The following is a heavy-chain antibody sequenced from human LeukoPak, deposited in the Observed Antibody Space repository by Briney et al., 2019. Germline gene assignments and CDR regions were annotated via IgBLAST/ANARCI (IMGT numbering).Heavy chain of an antibody. Sequence: GGSLRLSCAASGFTFSSYAMSWVRQAPGKGLEWVSAISGSGGSTYYADSVKGRFTISRDNSKNTLYLQMNSLRAEDTAVYYCAKDFLGLGIAVAGTADYWGQGTLVTVSS. CDR2: ISGSGGST. V-gene: IGHV3-23*01. CDR1: GFTFSSYA. J-gene: IGHJ4*02. CDR3: AKDFLGLGIAVAGTADY. D-gene: IGHD6-19*01.